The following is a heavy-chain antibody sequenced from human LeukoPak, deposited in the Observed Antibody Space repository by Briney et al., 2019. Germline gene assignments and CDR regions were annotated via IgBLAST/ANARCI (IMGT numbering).Heavy chain of an antibody. D-gene: IGHD5-18*01. Sequence: PSETLSLTCTVSGGSISSYYWSWIRRPPGKGLEWSGYIDYSGSTNYNPSLKSRVTISVDTSKNQFSLKLSSVTAADTAVYYCARVSRIPQMGYSYPPYYFDYWGQGTLVIVSS. CDR1: GGSISSYY. V-gene: IGHV4-59*01. CDR3: ARVSRIPQMGYSYPPYYFDY. J-gene: IGHJ4*02. CDR2: IDYSGST.